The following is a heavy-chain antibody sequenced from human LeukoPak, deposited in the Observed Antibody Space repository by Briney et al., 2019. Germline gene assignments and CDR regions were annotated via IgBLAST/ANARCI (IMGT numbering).Heavy chain of an antibody. J-gene: IGHJ5*02. V-gene: IGHV4-34*01. CDR3: ARGLAGLYCSSTSCYTVRPRRAFDP. D-gene: IGHD2-2*02. Sequence: SETLSLTCAVYGGSFSGYYWSWIRQPPGKELEWIGEINHSGSTNYNPSLKSRVTISVDTSKNQFSLKLSSVTAADTAVYYCARGLAGLYCSSTSCYTVRPRRAFDPWGQGTLVTVSS. CDR2: INHSGST. CDR1: GGSFSGYY.